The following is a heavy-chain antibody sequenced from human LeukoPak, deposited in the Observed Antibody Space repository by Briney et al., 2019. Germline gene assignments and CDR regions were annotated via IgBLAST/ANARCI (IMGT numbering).Heavy chain of an antibody. D-gene: IGHD1-26*01. CDR2: IGSSSSPI. Sequence: GGSLRLSCAASGFTFSNYNINWVRQAPGKGLEWVSFIGSSSSPIYYADSVKGRFTVSRDNAKNSLYLHLNSLRDEDTAVYYCARDPRPYSGSGLHFDIWGQGTLVTVSS. V-gene: IGHV3-48*02. CDR1: GFTFSNYN. J-gene: IGHJ3*02. CDR3: ARDPRPYSGSGLHFDI.